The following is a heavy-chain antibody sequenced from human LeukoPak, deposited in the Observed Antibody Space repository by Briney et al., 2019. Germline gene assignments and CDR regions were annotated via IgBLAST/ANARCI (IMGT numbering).Heavy chain of an antibody. Sequence: SETLSLTCTVSGGSISSYYWSWIRQPPGKGLEWIGEINHSGSTNYNPSLKSRVTISVDTSKNQFSLKLSSVTAADTAVYYCARHSTFFGVVIIKGRVRGPFDYWGQGTLVTVSS. CDR2: INHSGST. D-gene: IGHD3-3*01. J-gene: IGHJ4*02. CDR1: GGSISSYY. CDR3: ARHSTFFGVVIIKGRVRGPFDY. V-gene: IGHV4-34*01.